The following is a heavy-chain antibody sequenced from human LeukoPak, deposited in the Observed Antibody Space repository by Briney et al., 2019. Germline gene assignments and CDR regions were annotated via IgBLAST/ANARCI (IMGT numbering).Heavy chain of an antibody. V-gene: IGHV1-69*01. J-gene: IGHJ3*02. Sequence: SVKVSCKASGGTFSSYAISWVRQAPGQGLEWMGGIIPIFGTANYAQKFQGRVTITADESASTAYMELSSLRSEDTAVYYCARDRQLDPTEDAFDIWGQGTMVTVSS. CDR3: ARDRQLDPTEDAFDI. CDR2: IIPIFGTA. D-gene: IGHD1-1*01. CDR1: GGTFSSYA.